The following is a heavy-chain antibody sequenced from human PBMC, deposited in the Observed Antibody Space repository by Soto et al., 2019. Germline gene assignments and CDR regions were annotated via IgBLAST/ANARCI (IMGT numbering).Heavy chain of an antibody. D-gene: IGHD3-10*01. CDR3: ARTSMVRGVSTAYYYYGMDV. J-gene: IGHJ6*02. Sequence: GGSLRLSCAASGFTFSSYWMSWVRQAPGKGLEWVANIKQDGSEKYYVDSVKGRFTISRDNAKNSLYLQMNSLRAEDTAVYYCARTSMVRGVSTAYYYYGMDVWGQGTTVTVSS. V-gene: IGHV3-7*05. CDR1: GFTFSSYW. CDR2: IKQDGSEK.